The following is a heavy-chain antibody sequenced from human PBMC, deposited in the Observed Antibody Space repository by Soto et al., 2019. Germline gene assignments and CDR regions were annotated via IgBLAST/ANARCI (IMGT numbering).Heavy chain of an antibody. V-gene: IGHV4-59*01. J-gene: IGHJ4*02. CDR2: IYYSGST. CDR3: ARSNGDYGDY. D-gene: IGHD4-17*01. Sequence: SETLSLTCTVSGDSISSYYWSWIRQPPGKGLEWIGYIYYSGSTNYNPSLKSRVTISVDTSKNQFSLKLSSVTAADTAVYYCARSNGDYGDYWGQGTLVTVSS. CDR1: GDSISSYY.